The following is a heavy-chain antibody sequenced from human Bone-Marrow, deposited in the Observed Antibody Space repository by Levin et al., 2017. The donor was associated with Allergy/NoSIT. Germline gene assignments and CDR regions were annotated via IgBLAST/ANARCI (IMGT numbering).Heavy chain of an antibody. J-gene: IGHJ2*01. Sequence: GGSLRLSCAASGFTFSSYSMNWVRQAPGKGLEWVSSISSSSSYIYYADSVKGRFTISRDNAKNSLYLQMNSLRAEDTAVYYCARDLHGSGSYSSPDWYFDLWGRGTLVTVSS. CDR3: ARDLHGSGSYSSPDWYFDL. V-gene: IGHV3-21*01. D-gene: IGHD3-10*01. CDR1: GFTFSSYS. CDR2: ISSSSSYI.